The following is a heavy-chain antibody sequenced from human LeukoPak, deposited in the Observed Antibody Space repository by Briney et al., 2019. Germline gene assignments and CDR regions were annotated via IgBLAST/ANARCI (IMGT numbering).Heavy chain of an antibody. J-gene: IGHJ4*02. Sequence: EASVKVSCKTSGFMFTAYYMRWVRQAPGQGLEWMGIINPSGGSTSYAQKFQGRVTMTRDMSTSTVYMELSSLRSEDTAVYYCARVKSYEGYSSGFPDYWGQGTLVTVSS. CDR3: ARVKSYEGYSSGFPDY. CDR2: INPSGGST. CDR1: GFMFTAYY. V-gene: IGHV1-46*01. D-gene: IGHD6-19*01.